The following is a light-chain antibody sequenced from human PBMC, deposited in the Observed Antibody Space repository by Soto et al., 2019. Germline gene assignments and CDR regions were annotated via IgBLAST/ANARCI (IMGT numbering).Light chain of an antibody. J-gene: IGLJ3*02. V-gene: IGLV2-11*01. CDR1: NSDVGGYNY. CDR3: CSYVDTDTWV. CDR2: GVS. Sequence: QSALTQPRSVSGSPGQSVTISCTGTNSDVGGYNYVSWYQQYPGKAPKLMISGVSERPSGVPDRFSGSKSGNMASLTISGLQAEDEADYYCCSYVDTDTWVFGGGTQLTVL.